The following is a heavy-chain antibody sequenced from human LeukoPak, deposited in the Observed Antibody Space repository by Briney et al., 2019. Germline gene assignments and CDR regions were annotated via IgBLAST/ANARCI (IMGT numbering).Heavy chain of an antibody. CDR1: GDSISTSNSY. CDR2: IYYSGST. V-gene: IGHV4-39*07. D-gene: IGHD3-22*01. CDR3: ARVTGYMIEDYFDY. Sequence: SETLSLTCTVSGDSISTSNSYWGWIRQPPGKGLEWIGSIYYSGSTNYKPSLKSRVTISVETSKNQFSLKLRSVTAADTAVYYCARVTGYMIEDYFDYWGQGTLVTVSS. J-gene: IGHJ4*02.